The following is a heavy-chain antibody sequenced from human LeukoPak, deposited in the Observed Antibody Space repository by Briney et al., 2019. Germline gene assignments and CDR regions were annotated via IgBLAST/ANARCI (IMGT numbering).Heavy chain of an antibody. D-gene: IGHD6-13*01. CDR2: INHSGST. CDR1: GGSFSGYY. J-gene: IGHJ4*02. Sequence: PSETLSLTCAVYGGSFSGYYWSWIRQPPGKGLEWIGEINHSGSTNYNPSLKSRVTISVDTSKNQFSLKLSSVTAADTAVYYCARGLPYSSSWYDYWGQGTLVTVSS. V-gene: IGHV4-34*01. CDR3: ARGLPYSSSWYDY.